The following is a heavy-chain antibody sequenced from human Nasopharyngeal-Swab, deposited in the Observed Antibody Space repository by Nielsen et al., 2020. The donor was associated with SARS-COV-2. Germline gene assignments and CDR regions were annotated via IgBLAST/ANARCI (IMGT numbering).Heavy chain of an antibody. D-gene: IGHD3-22*01. J-gene: IGHJ6*02. CDR3: ARGLYYDSANYYYYGMDV. Sequence: SVKVSCKASGGTFSSYAISWVRQAPGQGLEWMGRIIPILGLANYAQKFQGRVTITADKSTSTAYMELSSLKSEDTAVYYCARGLYYDSANYYYYGMDVWGQVTTVTVSS. CDR1: GGTFSSYA. V-gene: IGHV1-69*04. CDR2: IIPILGLA.